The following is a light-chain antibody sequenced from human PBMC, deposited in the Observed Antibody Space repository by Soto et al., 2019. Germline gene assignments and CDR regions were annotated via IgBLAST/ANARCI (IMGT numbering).Light chain of an antibody. CDR3: QQYDNLPFT. CDR1: QDISNY. V-gene: IGKV1-33*01. CDR2: DAS. J-gene: IGKJ3*01. Sequence: DIQMTQSPSSVSASVGDRVTINCQASQDISNYLNWYQQKPGKAPKLLIYDASNLETGVPSRFSGSGSGTDFTFTISSLQPEDIATYYCQQYDNLPFTLGPGTKVDIK.